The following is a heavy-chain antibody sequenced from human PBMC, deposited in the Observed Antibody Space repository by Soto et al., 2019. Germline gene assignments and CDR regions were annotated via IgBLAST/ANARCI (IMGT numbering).Heavy chain of an antibody. Sequence: GASLKVSCKASGYTFTSYAMHWARQAPGQRLEWMGWINAGNGNTKYSQKFQDRVTFTRDTSASTTYMQLSSLRSEDTAVYYCTRMVSLIRGVILNWFDPWRQGTLVTVSS. CDR3: TRMVSLIRGVILNWFDP. D-gene: IGHD3-10*01. CDR1: GYTFTSYA. J-gene: IGHJ5*02. CDR2: INAGNGNT. V-gene: IGHV1-3*01.